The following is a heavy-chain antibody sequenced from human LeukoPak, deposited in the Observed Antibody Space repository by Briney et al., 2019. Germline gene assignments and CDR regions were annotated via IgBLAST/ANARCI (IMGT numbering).Heavy chain of an antibody. V-gene: IGHV1-69*04. Sequence: WASVKVSCKASGGTFSSYAISWVRQAPGQGLEWMGRIIPILGIANYAQKFQGRVTITTDESTSAAYMELSSLRSEDTAVYYCASGVVVPAAISPYYYYMDVWGKGTTVTVSS. CDR1: GGTFSSYA. D-gene: IGHD2-2*02. CDR2: IIPILGIA. CDR3: ASGVVVPAAISPYYYYMDV. J-gene: IGHJ6*03.